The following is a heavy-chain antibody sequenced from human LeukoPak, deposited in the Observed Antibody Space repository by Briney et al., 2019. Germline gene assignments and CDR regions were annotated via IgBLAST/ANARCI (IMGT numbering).Heavy chain of an antibody. CDR2: ISSSSSYI. CDR1: GFTFSSYS. Sequence: GGSLRLSCAASGFTFSSYSMNWVRQAPGKGLEWVSSISSSSSYIYYADSVKGRFTISRGNAKNSLYLQMNSLRAEDTAVYYCASLGASGSSDYWGQGTLVTVSS. J-gene: IGHJ4*02. V-gene: IGHV3-21*01. CDR3: ASLGASGSSDY. D-gene: IGHD6-19*01.